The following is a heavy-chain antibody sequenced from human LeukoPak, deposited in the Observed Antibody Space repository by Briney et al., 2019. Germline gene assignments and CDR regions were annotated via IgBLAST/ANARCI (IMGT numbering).Heavy chain of an antibody. D-gene: IGHD3-3*01. CDR2: LSGSGDNT. CDR1: GFTFSMYV. V-gene: IGHV3-23*01. J-gene: IGHJ3*02. CDR3: AKARYYDFWSGYKGDAFEI. Sequence: GGSLRLSCAASGFTFSMYVMSWVRQAPGKGLEWVSGLSGSGDNTFYADSVKGRFTIPRDNSKNTLFLQTNTLRAEDTALYYCAKARYYDFWSGYKGDAFEIWGRGTMVVVSS.